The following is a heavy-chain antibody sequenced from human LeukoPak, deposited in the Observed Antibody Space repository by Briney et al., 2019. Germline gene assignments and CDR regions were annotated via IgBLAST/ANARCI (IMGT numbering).Heavy chain of an antibody. D-gene: IGHD1-1*01. CDR2: TYYRSKWYN. CDR1: GDSVSSNSAA. CDR3: ARGGLVAQLERPGAFDI. Sequence: SQTLSLTCAISGDSVSSNSAAWNWIRQSPSRGLEWLGRTYYRSKWYNDYAVSVKSRITINPDTSKNQFSLQLNSVTPEDTAVYYCARGGLVAQLERPGAFDIWGQGTMVTVSS. V-gene: IGHV6-1*01. J-gene: IGHJ3*02.